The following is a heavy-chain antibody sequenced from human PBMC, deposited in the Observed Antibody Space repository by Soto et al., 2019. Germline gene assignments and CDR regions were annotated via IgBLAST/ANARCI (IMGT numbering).Heavy chain of an antibody. V-gene: IGHV5-51*01. CDR2: IYPGDSDT. J-gene: IGHJ4*02. Sequence: ESLKISCKGSGYSFTSYWIGWVRQMPGKGLEWMGIIYPGDSDTRYSPSFQGQVTISADKSISTAYLQWSSLKASDTAMYYFARLYALRYHAVNYYLAYWCQGTLVTVSS. D-gene: IGHD4-17*01. CDR1: GYSFTSYW. CDR3: ARLYALRYHAVNYYLAY.